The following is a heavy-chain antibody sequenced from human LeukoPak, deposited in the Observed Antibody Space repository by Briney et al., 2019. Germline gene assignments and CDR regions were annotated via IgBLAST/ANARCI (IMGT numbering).Heavy chain of an antibody. CDR1: GYSFTSYW. Sequence: GESLKISCKGSGYSFTSYWIGWVRQMPGKGLEWMGIIYPGDSDTRYSPSFQGQVTISADKSISTAYLQWSSLKASDTAMYYCARHRRDILTGFPFAYYMDVWGKGTTVTVSS. CDR3: ARHRRDILTGFPFAYYMDV. V-gene: IGHV5-51*01. J-gene: IGHJ6*03. D-gene: IGHD3-9*01. CDR2: IYPGDSDT.